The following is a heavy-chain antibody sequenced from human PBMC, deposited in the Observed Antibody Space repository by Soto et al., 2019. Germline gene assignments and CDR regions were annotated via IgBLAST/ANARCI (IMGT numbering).Heavy chain of an antibody. Sequence: QVQLQESGPGLVKPSETLSLTCTVSGGSISSYYWSWIRQPPGKGLEWIGYIYYSGSTNYNPSLKSRVHISVDTSKNQFSLKLSSVTAADTAVYYCARRITIFGVVIGGMDVWGQGTTVTVSS. D-gene: IGHD3-3*01. CDR2: IYYSGST. J-gene: IGHJ6*02. CDR3: ARRITIFGVVIGGMDV. CDR1: GGSISSYY. V-gene: IGHV4-59*01.